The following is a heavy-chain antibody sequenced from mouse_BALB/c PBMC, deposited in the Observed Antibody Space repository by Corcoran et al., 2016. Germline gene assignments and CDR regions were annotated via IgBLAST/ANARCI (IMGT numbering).Heavy chain of an antibody. V-gene: IGHV1-9*01. J-gene: IGHJ3*01. CDR2: ILPGSGST. CDR1: GYTLSSYW. Sequence: QVQLQQSGAEVMKPGASVKISCKATGYTLSSYWIEWVKQRPGHGLEWIGEILPGSGSTNYIEKFKVKATFTADTSSNTAYMQLSGLTSEDSAVYYCARRFDGGAFGYWGQGTLVTVSA. CDR3: ARRFDGGAFGY.